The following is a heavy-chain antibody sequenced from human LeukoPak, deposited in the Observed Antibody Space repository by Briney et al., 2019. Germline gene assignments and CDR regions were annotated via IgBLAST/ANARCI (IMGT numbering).Heavy chain of an antibody. CDR3: ARDMVRGDNLNWFDP. Sequence: GGSLRLSCAASGFIFSSYWMHWVRQAPGKGLVWVSRINSDGSSTNYADSVKGRFTISRDNAKNSLYLQMNSLRAEDTAVYYCARDMVRGDNLNWFDPWGQGTLVTVSS. V-gene: IGHV3-74*01. D-gene: IGHD3-10*01. CDR2: INSDGSST. J-gene: IGHJ5*02. CDR1: GFIFSSYW.